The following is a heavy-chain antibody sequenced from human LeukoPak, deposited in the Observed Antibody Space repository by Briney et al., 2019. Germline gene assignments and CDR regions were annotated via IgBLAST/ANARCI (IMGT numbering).Heavy chain of an antibody. Sequence: GGSLRLSCTGSGFTFGDYVMSWVRQAPGKGLEWVAFIKSYTFGGTTEYAASVKGRFTISRDDSKNSLYLQMNSLKTEDTAVYYCASLYGSGKRWVDPWGQGTLVTVSS. V-gene: IGHV3-49*04. CDR3: ASLYGSGKRWVDP. CDR2: IKSYTFGGTT. J-gene: IGHJ5*02. CDR1: GFTFGDYV. D-gene: IGHD3-10*01.